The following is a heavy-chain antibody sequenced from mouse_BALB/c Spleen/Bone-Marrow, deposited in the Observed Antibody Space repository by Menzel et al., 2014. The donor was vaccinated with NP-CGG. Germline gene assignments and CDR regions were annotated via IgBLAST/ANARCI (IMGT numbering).Heavy chain of an antibody. CDR2: INPYNGGT. CDR3: ARKGDWDVGFDY. Sequence: VHVKQSGPELVKPGASMKISCKASGYSFTGYTMNWVKRSHGKNLEWIGLINPYNGGTSYNQKFKGKATLTVDKSSSTAYKELLSLTSEDSAVYYCARKGDWDVGFDYWGQGTTLTVSS. D-gene: IGHD4-1*01. J-gene: IGHJ2*01. CDR1: GYSFTGYT. V-gene: IGHV1-18*01.